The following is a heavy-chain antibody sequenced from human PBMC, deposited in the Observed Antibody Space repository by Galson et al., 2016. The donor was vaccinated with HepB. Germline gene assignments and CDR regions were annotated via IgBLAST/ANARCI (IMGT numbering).Heavy chain of an antibody. D-gene: IGHD4-17*01. V-gene: IGHV4-59*01. CDR1: GGSISSYY. J-gene: IGHJ3*02. CDR3: ARGGANTQTTDDAFAI. Sequence: SETLSLTCTVSGGSISSYYWSWIRQPPGKGLEWIGYIYYSGSTNYNPSLKSRVTISVDTSKNQFSLKLGSVTAADTAVYYCARGGANTQTTDDAFAIWGQGTLVTVSS. CDR2: IYYSGST.